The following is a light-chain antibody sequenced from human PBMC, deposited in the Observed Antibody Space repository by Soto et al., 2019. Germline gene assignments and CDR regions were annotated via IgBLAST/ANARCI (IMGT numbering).Light chain of an antibody. CDR2: DVS. CDR3: SSYTSSSTPVV. Sequence: QSALTQPASVSGSPGQSITISCTGTSSDVGGYNYVSWYQQHPGKAPKLMIYDVSNRPSGVSNRFSGSKSGNTASLTISGLPAEDAADCYCSSYTSSSTPVVFGGGTQLTVL. CDR1: SSDVGGYNY. J-gene: IGLJ2*01. V-gene: IGLV2-14*01.